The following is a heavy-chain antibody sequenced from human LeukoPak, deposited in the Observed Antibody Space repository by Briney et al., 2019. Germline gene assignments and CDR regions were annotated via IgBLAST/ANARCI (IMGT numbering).Heavy chain of an antibody. CDR1: GGSISSSSYY. D-gene: IGHD1-26*01. CDR2: IYYSGST. Sequence: SETLSLTCTVSGGSISSSSYYWGWIRQPPGKGLEWIGSIYYSGSTYYNPSLKSRVTISVDTSKNQFSLKLSSVTAADTAVYYCARDIKWELAGFDYWGQGTLVTVSS. J-gene: IGHJ4*02. CDR3: ARDIKWELAGFDY. V-gene: IGHV4-39*07.